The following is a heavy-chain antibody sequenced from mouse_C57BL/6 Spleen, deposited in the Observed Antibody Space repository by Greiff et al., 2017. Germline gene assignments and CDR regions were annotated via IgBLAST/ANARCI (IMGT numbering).Heavy chain of an antibody. D-gene: IGHD3-1*01. Sequence: EVMLVESGGGLVKPGGSLKLSCAASGFTFSSYTMSWVRQTPEKRLEWVATISGGGGNTYYPDSVKGRFTISRDNAKNTLYLQMSSLKSEDTAMYYCARPLSWDYFDYWGQGTTLTVSS. CDR1: GFTFSSYT. V-gene: IGHV5-9*01. J-gene: IGHJ2*01. CDR3: ARPLSWDYFDY. CDR2: ISGGGGNT.